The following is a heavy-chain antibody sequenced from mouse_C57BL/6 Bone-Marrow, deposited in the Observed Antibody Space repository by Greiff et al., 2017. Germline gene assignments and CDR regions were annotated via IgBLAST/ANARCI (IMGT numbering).Heavy chain of an antibody. J-gene: IGHJ3*01. D-gene: IGHD2-3*01. CDR1: GYTFTNYW. CDR2: IYPGGGYT. Sequence: QVQLQQSGAELVRPGTSVKMSCKASGYTFTNYWIGWAKQRPGHGLEWIGDIYPGGGYTNYNEKFKGKATLTADESSSTAYMQFSSLTSEDSAIYYCARSIYDGYYVAWFAYWGQGTLVTVSA. V-gene: IGHV1-63*01. CDR3: ARSIYDGYYVAWFAY.